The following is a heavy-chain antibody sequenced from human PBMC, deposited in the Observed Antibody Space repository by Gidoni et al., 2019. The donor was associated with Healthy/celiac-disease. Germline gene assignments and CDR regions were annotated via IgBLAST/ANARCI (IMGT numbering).Heavy chain of an antibody. CDR1: GFTFSSYA. D-gene: IGHD2-8*01. Sequence: EVQLVESGGGLVQPGGSLRLSCAASGFTFSSYAMHWVRQAPGKGLEYVSAISSNGGSTYYANSVKGRFTISRDNSKNTLYLQMGSLRAEDMAVYYCARDQALWYADTYFDYWGQGTLVTVSS. J-gene: IGHJ4*02. CDR2: ISSNGGST. V-gene: IGHV3-64*01. CDR3: ARDQALWYADTYFDY.